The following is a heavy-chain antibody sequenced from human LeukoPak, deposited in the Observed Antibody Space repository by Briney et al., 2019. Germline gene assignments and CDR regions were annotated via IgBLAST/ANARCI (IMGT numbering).Heavy chain of an antibody. CDR3: GRGYPVAAKDY. J-gene: IGHJ4*02. V-gene: IGHV3-74*01. D-gene: IGHD2-15*01. CDR1: GFIFSNYW. CDR2: INGDGTST. Sequence: GGSLRLSCAPSGFIFSNYWMHWVRQVPGKGLVWVSHINGDGTSTSYADSVKGRFTISRDNARNTLYLQMNGLRPEDTAVYYCGRGYPVAAKDYWGQGTLVTVSS.